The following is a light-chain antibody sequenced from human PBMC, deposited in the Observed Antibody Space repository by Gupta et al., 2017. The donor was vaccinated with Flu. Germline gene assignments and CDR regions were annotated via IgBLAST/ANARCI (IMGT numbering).Light chain of an antibody. CDR1: TSNVGRSY. CDR3: ATWDASLSGRV. CDR2: KNN. Sequence: QSVLTQPPSASGTPGQRVTTSCSGSTSNVGRSYVYWYQQVPGTAPRLLIYKNNQRPSGVPDRFAGSKSGSSASLAISGLRSDDEAAYYCATWDASLSGRVFGGGTRLTVL. V-gene: IGLV1-47*01. J-gene: IGLJ3*02.